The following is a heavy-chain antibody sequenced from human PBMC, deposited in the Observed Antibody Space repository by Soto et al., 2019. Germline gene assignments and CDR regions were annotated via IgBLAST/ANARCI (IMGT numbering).Heavy chain of an antibody. CDR1: GFTFTTYW. D-gene: IGHD3-10*01. CDR2: IRQDGGAQ. CDR3: VIGVHGSGSYLGFS. Sequence: GGSLRLSCVASGFTFTTYWMSWVRQAPGKGLQWVANIRQDGGAQYYVDSVKGRFTISRDNAKNSVYLQMDSLRVEDTAVYYCVIGVHGSGSYLGFSWGQGTLVTVSS. J-gene: IGHJ5*02. V-gene: IGHV3-7*03.